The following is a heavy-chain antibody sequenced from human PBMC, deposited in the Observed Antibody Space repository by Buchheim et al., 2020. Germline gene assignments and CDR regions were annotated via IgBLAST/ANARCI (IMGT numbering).Heavy chain of an antibody. CDR2: MNPNSGNT. Sequence: QVQLVQSGAEVKKPGASVKVSCKASGYTFTSYDINWVRQATGQGLEWMGWMNPNSGNTGSAQKFQGRVTMTRNTSITTAYMELSSLRSEDTAVYYCARAYDFWSGYYTGRAYYYYMDVWGKGTT. J-gene: IGHJ6*03. CDR3: ARAYDFWSGYYTGRAYYYYMDV. V-gene: IGHV1-8*01. D-gene: IGHD3-3*01. CDR1: GYTFTSYD.